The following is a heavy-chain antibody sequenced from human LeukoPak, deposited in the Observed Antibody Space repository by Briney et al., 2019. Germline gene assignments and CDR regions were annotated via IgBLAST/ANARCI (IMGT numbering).Heavy chain of an antibody. CDR3: ARVGRSGWTVDY. D-gene: IGHD6-19*01. V-gene: IGHV3-7*01. CDR1: GFTFSSYW. CDR2: IRQDGSVQ. Sequence: GGSLRLYCAASGFTFSSYWMSWVRQAPGKGLEWVANIRQDGSVQNYVDSVKGRFTISRDNPKNSVYLQMNSLRAEDTAVYYCARVGRSGWTVDYWGQGTLVTVSS. J-gene: IGHJ4*02.